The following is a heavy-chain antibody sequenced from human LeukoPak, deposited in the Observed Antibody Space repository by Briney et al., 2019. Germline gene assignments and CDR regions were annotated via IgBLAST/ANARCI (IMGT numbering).Heavy chain of an antibody. CDR2: IYHSGST. Sequence: ETLSLTCAVSGASISSSNWLSWVRPPPGKGLEWIGEIYHSGSTNYNPSLKSRVTISVDNSKNQFSLKMSSMTAADTAVYYCARAGWYTLDNWGQGTLVTVSS. D-gene: IGHD2-15*01. CDR1: GASISSSNW. V-gene: IGHV4-4*02. CDR3: ARAGWYTLDN. J-gene: IGHJ4*02.